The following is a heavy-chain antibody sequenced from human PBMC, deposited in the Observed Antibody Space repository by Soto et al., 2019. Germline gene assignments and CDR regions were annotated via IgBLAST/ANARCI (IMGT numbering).Heavy chain of an antibody. J-gene: IGHJ4*02. Sequence: QAQLVQSGAEVKKPGSSVKLSCTASGGTFGNHAISWVRQAPGQGLEWMGGIIPVLGVGDNAQKFQGRVTITADTSTNTAYMELSSLRSEDTAHYYCAREAGYSYGYVFDYWGQGTLVIVSS. CDR1: GGTFGNHA. CDR2: IIPVLGVG. CDR3: AREAGYSYGYVFDY. D-gene: IGHD5-18*01. V-gene: IGHV1-69*09.